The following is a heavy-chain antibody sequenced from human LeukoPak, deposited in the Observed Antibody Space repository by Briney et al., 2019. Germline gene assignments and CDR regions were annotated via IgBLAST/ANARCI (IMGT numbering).Heavy chain of an antibody. J-gene: IGHJ4*02. CDR1: GYTFTGYY. CDR3: ARGPGIAVADFYFDY. V-gene: IGHV1-2*02. Sequence: GASVKVSCKASGYTFTGYYMHWVRQAPGQGLEWMGWINPNSGGTNYAQKFQGRVTMTRDTSITTAYMELSRLRSDDTAVYYCARGPGIAVADFYFDYWGQGTLVTVSS. CDR2: INPNSGGT. D-gene: IGHD6-19*01.